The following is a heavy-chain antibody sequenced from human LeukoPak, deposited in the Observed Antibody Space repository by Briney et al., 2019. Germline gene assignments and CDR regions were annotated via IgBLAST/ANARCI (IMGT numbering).Heavy chain of an antibody. CDR2: IYPGDSDA. J-gene: IGHJ5*02. Sequence: GESLKISCKGSGYSFTSYWIGWVRQMPGKGLEWMGIIYPGDSDARYSPSFQGQVTISADKSISTAYLQWSSLKASDTAMYYCARAIFRVTNWFDPWGQGTLVTVSS. CDR1: GYSFTSYW. V-gene: IGHV5-51*01. CDR3: ARAIFRVTNWFDP. D-gene: IGHD3-9*01.